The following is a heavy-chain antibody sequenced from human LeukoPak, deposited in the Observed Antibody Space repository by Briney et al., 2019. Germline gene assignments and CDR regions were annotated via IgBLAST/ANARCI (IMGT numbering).Heavy chain of an antibody. CDR1: GVTVSSNY. J-gene: IGHJ4*02. CDR2: IYSGGST. D-gene: IGHD3-16*02. CDR3: ARDPFGGVIEGDY. V-gene: IGHV3-53*01. Sequence: PGGSLRLSCAASGVTVSSNYMSWVRQAPGKGLEWVSVIYSGGSTDYAESEKGRFTISRHESTNTPYIQMNNLKAEDTAVYYCARDPFGGVIEGDYWGQGTLVTVSS.